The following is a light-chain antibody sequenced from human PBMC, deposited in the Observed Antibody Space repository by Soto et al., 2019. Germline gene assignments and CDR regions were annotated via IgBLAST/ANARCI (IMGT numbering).Light chain of an antibody. CDR3: QQYNSYWT. Sequence: DIQMTQYPSTLSASVGERVTISCRASQSVNHWLAWYQRKPGKAPKLLIHDASTLERGIPSRFSGSGSGTEFTLTISSLQPEDFATYYCQQYNSYWTFGQGTKVDIK. CDR2: DAS. J-gene: IGKJ1*01. V-gene: IGKV1-5*01. CDR1: QSVNHW.